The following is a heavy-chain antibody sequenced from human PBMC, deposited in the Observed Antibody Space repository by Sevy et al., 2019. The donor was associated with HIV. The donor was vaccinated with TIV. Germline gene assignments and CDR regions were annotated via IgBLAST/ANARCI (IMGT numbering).Heavy chain of an antibody. J-gene: IGHJ6*02. Sequence: GGSLRLSCEASGFTVSGNYMAWVRLAPGKGLEWVSLIDSGGSTYYADSVKRRFTISRDNAKNTLYLQMNPLRAEDTAVYFCARDRYYDASGYYYYYYGMDVWGQGTTVTVSS. CDR2: IDSGGST. V-gene: IGHV3-66*01. D-gene: IGHD3-22*01. CDR3: ARDRYYDASGYYYYYYGMDV. CDR1: GFTVSGNY.